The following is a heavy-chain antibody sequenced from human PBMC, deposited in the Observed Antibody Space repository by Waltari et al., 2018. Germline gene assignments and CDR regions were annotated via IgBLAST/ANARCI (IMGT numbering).Heavy chain of an antibody. V-gene: IGHV3-53*02. CDR3: ATKMGTGAGYLDL. CDR2: LYIGGAS. D-gene: IGHD1-1*01. Sequence: EVQLVETGGGLSQPGESLRLSCVASGFNVSDTYMDWVRQAPGKGLELVSVLYIGGASTYVDSVRGRFTITRDDSKNIRFLQMNNLRADDSAVYYCATKMGTGAGYLDLWGRGTLVTVSS. CDR1: GFNVSDTY. J-gene: IGHJ2*01.